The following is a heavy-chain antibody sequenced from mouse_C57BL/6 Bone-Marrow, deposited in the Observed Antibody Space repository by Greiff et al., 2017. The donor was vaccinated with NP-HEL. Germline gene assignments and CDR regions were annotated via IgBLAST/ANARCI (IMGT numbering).Heavy chain of an antibody. CDR3: AKSSSPAWFAY. CDR2: IYPGDGDT. V-gene: IGHV1-82*01. Sequence: VKLQQSGPELVKPGASVKISCKASGYAFSSSWMNWVKQRPGKGLEWIGRIYPGDGDTNYNGKFKGKATLTADKSSSTAYMQLSSLTSEDSAVYFCAKSSSPAWFAYWGQGTLVTVSA. CDR1: GYAFSSSW. D-gene: IGHD1-1*01. J-gene: IGHJ3*01.